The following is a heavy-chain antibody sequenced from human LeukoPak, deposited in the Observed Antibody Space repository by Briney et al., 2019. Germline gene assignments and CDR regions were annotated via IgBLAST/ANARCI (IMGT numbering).Heavy chain of an antibody. CDR2: ISSSSSYI. Sequence: PGGSLRLSCAASGFTSSSYSMNWVRQAPGKGLEWVSSISSSSSYIYYADSVKGRFTISRDNAKNSLYLQMNSLRAEDTAVYYCARGDAPGIFRGTQAYPTTYDYWGQGTLVTVSS. CDR1: GFTSSSYS. CDR3: ARGDAPGIFRGTQAYPTTYDY. J-gene: IGHJ4*02. D-gene: IGHD4-11*01. V-gene: IGHV3-21*01.